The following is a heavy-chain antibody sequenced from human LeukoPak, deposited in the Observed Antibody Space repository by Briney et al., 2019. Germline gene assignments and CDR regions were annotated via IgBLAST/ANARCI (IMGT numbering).Heavy chain of an antibody. CDR3: ARSNIVATSWYFDY. V-gene: IGHV1-2*02. J-gene: IGHJ4*02. D-gene: IGHD5-12*01. Sequence: GASVKVSCKASGYTFTSYDINWVRQATGQGLEWMGWINPNSGGTNYAQKFQGRVTMTRDTSISTAYMELSRLRSDDTAVYYCARSNIVATSWYFDYWGQGTLVTVSS. CDR2: INPNSGGT. CDR1: GYTFTSYD.